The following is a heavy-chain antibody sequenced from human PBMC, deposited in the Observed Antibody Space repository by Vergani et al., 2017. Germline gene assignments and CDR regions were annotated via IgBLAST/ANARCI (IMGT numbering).Heavy chain of an antibody. CDR3: ARDFASGKPNFLKLYCVGDCYPPLDY. Sequence: QVQLVQSGAEVKKPGASVKVSCKASGYTFTSYGISWVRQAPGQGLEWMGWISAYNGNTNYAQKLQGRVTMTTDTSTSTAYMEMRSLRSDDTAVYYCARDFASGKPNFLKLYCVGDCYPPLDYWGQGTLVTVSS. CDR1: GYTFTSYG. D-gene: IGHD2-21*01. CDR2: ISAYNGNT. J-gene: IGHJ4*02. V-gene: IGHV1-18*01.